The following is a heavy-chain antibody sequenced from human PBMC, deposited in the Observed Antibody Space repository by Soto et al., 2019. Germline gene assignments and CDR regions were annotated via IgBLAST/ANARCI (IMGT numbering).Heavy chain of an antibody. CDR1: GGSISSYY. CDR3: ARVGSSSSKYFDY. Sequence: KASETLSLTCTVSGGSISSYYWSWIRQPPGKGLEWIGYIYYSGSTNYNPSLKSRVTISVDTSKNQFSLKLSSVTAADTAVYYCARVGSSSSKYFDYWGQGTLVTVSS. D-gene: IGHD6-6*01. V-gene: IGHV4-59*01. J-gene: IGHJ4*02. CDR2: IYYSGST.